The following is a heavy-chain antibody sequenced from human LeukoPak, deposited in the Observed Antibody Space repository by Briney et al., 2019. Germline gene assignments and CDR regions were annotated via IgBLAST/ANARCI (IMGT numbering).Heavy chain of an antibody. J-gene: IGHJ6*03. Sequence: PSETLSLTCTLSVGSISSSSYYWGWIRQPPGKGLEWRGSIFYSARTYYHPSLKSRATISADTSKTQFSLKLSSVTAADTAVYYCARGSSGWYNYYYMDVWGKGTTVTVSS. CDR2: IFYSART. CDR1: VGSISSSSYY. D-gene: IGHD6-19*01. CDR3: ARGSSGWYNYYYMDV. V-gene: IGHV4-39*01.